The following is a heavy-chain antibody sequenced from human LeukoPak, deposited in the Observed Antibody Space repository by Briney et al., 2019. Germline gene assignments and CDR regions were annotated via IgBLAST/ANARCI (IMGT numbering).Heavy chain of an antibody. J-gene: IGHJ5*02. CDR1: GDSVSSTSAG. V-gene: IGHV6-1*01. Sequence: SQTLSLTCAISGDSVSSTSAGWNWIRHSPSSGLEWLGRTYYRSTWSYEYASSVKSRITINPGTSKNRFSLQLNSVTPEDTAVYYCARGADWLDPWGQGIQVTVSS. CDR2: TYYRSTWSY. CDR3: ARGADWLDP.